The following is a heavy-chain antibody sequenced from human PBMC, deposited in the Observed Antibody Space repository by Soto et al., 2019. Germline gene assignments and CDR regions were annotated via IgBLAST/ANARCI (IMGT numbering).Heavy chain of an antibody. Sequence: SETLSLTCTVSGGSILDSTYYWAWIRQSPGKGLEWIGYIYYSGSTYYNTSLKSRVTISVDTSKNQFSLKLSSVTAADTAVYNFARAPHYYDSSGYYYVSYYFDYWGQGTLVTVSS. J-gene: IGHJ4*02. V-gene: IGHV4-30-4*08. CDR3: ARAPHYYDSSGYYYVSYYFDY. CDR2: IYYSGST. D-gene: IGHD3-22*01. CDR1: GGSILDSTYY.